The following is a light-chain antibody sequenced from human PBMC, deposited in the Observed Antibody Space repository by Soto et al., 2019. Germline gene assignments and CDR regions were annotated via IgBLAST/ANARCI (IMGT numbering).Light chain of an antibody. CDR3: FSFARSYTLWV. V-gene: IGLV2-11*01. J-gene: IGLJ3*02. CDR1: SSDVGGYNY. CDR2: DVT. Sequence: QSALTQPRSVSGSPGQSVTVSCTATSSDVGGYNYVSWYQHHPGKAPKLIIYDVTKRPSGVPDRFTGSKSGNTASLTISGLQAEDVADYYCFSFARSYTLWVFGGGTKLTVL.